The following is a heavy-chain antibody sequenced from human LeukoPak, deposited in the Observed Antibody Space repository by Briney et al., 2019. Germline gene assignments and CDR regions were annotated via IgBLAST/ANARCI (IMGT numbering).Heavy chain of an antibody. D-gene: IGHD6-19*01. CDR1: GFTFRSYW. CDR2: ISSSSSYI. CDR3: ARSSGSSGWYVIGY. V-gene: IGHV3-21*01. J-gene: IGHJ4*02. Sequence: GGSLRLSCAASGFTFRSYWMHWVRQAPGKGLEWVSSISSSSSYIYYADSVKGRFTISRDNAKNSLYLQMNSLRAEDTAVYYCARSSGSSGWYVIGYWGQGTLVTVSS.